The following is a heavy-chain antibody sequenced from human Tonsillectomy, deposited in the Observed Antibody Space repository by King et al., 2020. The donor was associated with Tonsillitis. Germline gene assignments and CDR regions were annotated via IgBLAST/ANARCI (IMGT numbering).Heavy chain of an antibody. Sequence: QLLESGPGLVKPSETLSLTCTVSGGSISSSSYYWGWIRQPPGKGLEWIGSIYYSGSTYYNPSLKSRVTISVDTSKNQFSLKLSSVTAADTAVYSCARHKVTTVTTPFDYWGQGTLVTVSS. J-gene: IGHJ4*02. CDR2: IYYSGST. V-gene: IGHV4-39*01. D-gene: IGHD4-17*01. CDR1: GGSISSSSYY. CDR3: ARHKVTTVTTPFDY.